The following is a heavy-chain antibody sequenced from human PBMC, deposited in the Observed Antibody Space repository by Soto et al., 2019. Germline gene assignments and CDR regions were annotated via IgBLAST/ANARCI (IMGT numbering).Heavy chain of an antibody. V-gene: IGHV1-2*04. CDR3: ARETSNYYYYYGMDV. Sequence: ALVKVSCKASGYTFTGYYMHWVRQAPGQGLEWMGWINPNSGGTNYAQKFQGWVTMTRDTSISTAYMELSRLRSDDTAVYYCARETSNYYYYYGMDVWGQGTTVTVSS. CDR2: INPNSGGT. J-gene: IGHJ6*02. CDR1: GYTFTGYY.